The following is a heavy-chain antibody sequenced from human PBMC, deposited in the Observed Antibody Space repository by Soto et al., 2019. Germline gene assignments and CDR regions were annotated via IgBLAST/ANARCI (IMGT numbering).Heavy chain of an antibody. CDR2: ISGSGGST. V-gene: IGHV3-23*01. D-gene: IGHD3-3*01. CDR1: GFTFSSYA. Sequence: EVQLLESGGGLVQPGGSLRLSCAASGFTFSSYAMSWVRQAPGKGLEWVSAISGSGGSTYYADSVKGRFTISRDNSKNTLYLQMTSLKAEHTAVYYCAKAPPPRTYYHFWIGSPPPHFDYWGQGTLVTVSS. CDR3: AKAPPPRTYYHFWIGSPPPHFDY. J-gene: IGHJ4*02.